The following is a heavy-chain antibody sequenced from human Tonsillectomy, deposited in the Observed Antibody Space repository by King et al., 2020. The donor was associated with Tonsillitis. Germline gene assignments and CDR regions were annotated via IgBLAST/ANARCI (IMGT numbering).Heavy chain of an antibody. V-gene: IGHV4-30-4*07. J-gene: IGHJ5*02. CDR2: IYYSGST. CDR1: GGSISSGGYS. Sequence: QLQESGPGLVKPSQTLSLTCAVSGGSISSGGYSWSWIRQPPGKGLEWIGYIYYSGSTYYNPSLKSRVTISVDTSKNQFSLKLSSVTAADTAVYYCARTVGYCSGGSCYEEFWFDPWGQGTLVTVSS. D-gene: IGHD2-15*01. CDR3: ARTVGYCSGGSCYEEFWFDP.